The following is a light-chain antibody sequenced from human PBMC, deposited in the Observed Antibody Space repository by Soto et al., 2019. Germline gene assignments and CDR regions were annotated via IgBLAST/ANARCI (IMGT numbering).Light chain of an antibody. CDR2: RNN. CDR3: AAWDDSLSGPV. Sequence: QSVLTQPPSASGTPGQRGTISCSGSSSNIGSNYVYWYQQLPGTAPKLLIYRNNQRPSGVPDRFSGSKSGISASLVISGLRSEDEADYYCAAWDDSLSGPVFGGGTQLTVL. J-gene: IGLJ7*01. V-gene: IGLV1-47*01. CDR1: SSNIGSNY.